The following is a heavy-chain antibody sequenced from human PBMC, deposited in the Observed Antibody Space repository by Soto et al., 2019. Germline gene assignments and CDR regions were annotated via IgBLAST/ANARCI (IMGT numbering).Heavy chain of an antibody. CDR1: GFTFSSYG. Sequence: GGSLRLSCAASGFTFSSYGMHWVRQAPGKGLEWVAVIWYDGSNKYYADSVKGRFTISRDNSKNTLYLQMNSLRAEDTAVYYCARVPPWLVLDNYYAMDVSGQGTTLTVS. V-gene: IGHV3-33*01. D-gene: IGHD6-19*01. CDR2: IWYDGSNK. CDR3: ARVPPWLVLDNYYAMDV. J-gene: IGHJ6*02.